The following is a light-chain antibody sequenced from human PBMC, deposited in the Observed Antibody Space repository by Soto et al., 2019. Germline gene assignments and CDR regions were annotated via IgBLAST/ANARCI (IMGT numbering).Light chain of an antibody. CDR1: QSIQSF. CDR2: LAS. V-gene: IGKV1-5*03. CDR3: QQYNSRSFYT. Sequence: EIQMTQFPSTLSASVGDAVTITCRASQSIQSFLAWYQQKPGKAPKLLIYLASRLESGVPSRFSGGGSGTEFTLTISSLQTDDFAIYFCQQYNSRSFYTFGQGTKLEVK. J-gene: IGKJ2*01.